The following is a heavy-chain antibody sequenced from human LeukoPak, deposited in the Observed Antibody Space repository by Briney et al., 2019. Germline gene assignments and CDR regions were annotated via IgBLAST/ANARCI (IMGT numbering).Heavy chain of an antibody. Sequence: GASVKVSCKASGYTFSNYGISWVRQAPGQGLEWMGGIIPIFGTANYAQRFQGRVTITADKSTSTAYMELSSLRSEDTAVYYCARDDYGDRLGHYYYYYYMDVWGKGTTVTVSS. J-gene: IGHJ6*03. D-gene: IGHD4-17*01. V-gene: IGHV1-69*06. CDR1: GYTFSNYG. CDR3: ARDDYGDRLGHYYYYYYMDV. CDR2: IIPIFGTA.